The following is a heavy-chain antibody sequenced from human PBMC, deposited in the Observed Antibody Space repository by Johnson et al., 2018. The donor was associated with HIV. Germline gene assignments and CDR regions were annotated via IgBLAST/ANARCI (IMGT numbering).Heavy chain of an antibody. D-gene: IGHD4-17*01. CDR3: ARDKYGVPSGTFDI. CDR1: GFTFSGYG. V-gene: IGHV3-30*02. J-gene: IGHJ3*02. CDR2: IRYDGSNK. Sequence: VLLLESGGGVVQPGWSLRLSCAVSGFTFSGYGMHWVRQTPGNGLEWVAFIRYDGSNKYYADSVKGRFTISRDNAKNSLYLQMNSLRAEDTAFYYCARDKYGVPSGTFDIWGQGTMVTVSS.